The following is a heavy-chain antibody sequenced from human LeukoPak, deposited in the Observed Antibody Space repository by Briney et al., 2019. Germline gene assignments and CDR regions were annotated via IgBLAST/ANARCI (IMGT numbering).Heavy chain of an antibody. CDR1: GYSFTSYW. D-gene: IGHD2-15*01. V-gene: IGHV5-51*01. J-gene: IGHJ6*02. CDR3: ARQSQYCSASSCLDYYFYFGMDV. CDR2: IYPGDSDT. Sequence: GESLKISCKGSGYSFTSYWIGWVRQMPGKGLEWMGIIYPGDSDTRYSPSFQGLVTISADKSISTAYLQWSSLEASDTAIYYCARQSQYCSASSCLDYYFYFGMDVWGQGTTVTVSS.